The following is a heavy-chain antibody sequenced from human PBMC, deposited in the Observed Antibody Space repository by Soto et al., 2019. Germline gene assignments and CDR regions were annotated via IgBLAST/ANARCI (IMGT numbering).Heavy chain of an antibody. V-gene: IGHV1-69*01. CDR1: GGTLSSYA. CDR3: ARGSQDSGNYYRPTGLDY. Sequence: QVQLVQSGAEVKKPGSSVKVSCKASGGTLSSYAISWVRQAPGQGLEWMGGIIPIFGTTNYAQKFQGTVTITADESTSTAYMELSSLRSEDTAVYYCARGSQDSGNYYRPTGLDYWGQGTLVTVSS. J-gene: IGHJ4*02. D-gene: IGHD1-26*01. CDR2: IIPIFGTT.